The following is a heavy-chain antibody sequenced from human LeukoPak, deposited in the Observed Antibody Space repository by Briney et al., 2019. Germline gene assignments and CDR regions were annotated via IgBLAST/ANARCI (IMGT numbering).Heavy chain of an antibody. CDR2: IASSGRNT. CDR1: GFIFNNYI. J-gene: IGHJ3*01. Sequence: GGSLRLSCAVSGFIFNNYIMNWVRQAPGKGLEWVSLIASSGRNTYYTDSVRGRFTISRDNSKKTLSLQMNSLRVEDTAIYYCAKDIQLSAWGLGTMVTVSS. V-gene: IGHV3-23*01. CDR3: AKDIQLSA. D-gene: IGHD5-24*01.